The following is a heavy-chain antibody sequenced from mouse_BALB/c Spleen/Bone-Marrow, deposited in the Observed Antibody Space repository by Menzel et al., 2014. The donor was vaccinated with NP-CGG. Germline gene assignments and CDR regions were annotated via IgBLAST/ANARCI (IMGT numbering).Heavy chain of an antibody. J-gene: IGHJ4*01. CDR3: ARDDYYAMDY. Sequence: DVMLVESGGGLVQPGGSLRLSCATSGFTFTDYYMSWVRQPPGKALEWLGFIRNKANGYTTEYGASVKGRFTISRDNSQSILYLQMNTLRAEDSATYYCARDDYYAMDYWGQGTSVTVSS. CDR1: GFTFTDYY. CDR2: IRNKANGYTT. V-gene: IGHV7-3*02.